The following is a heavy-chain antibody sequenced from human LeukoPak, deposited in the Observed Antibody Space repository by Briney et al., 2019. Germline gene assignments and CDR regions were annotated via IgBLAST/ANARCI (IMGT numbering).Heavy chain of an antibody. CDR2: IYYSGST. CDR1: GGSISSHY. J-gene: IGHJ4*02. CDR3: ARDRVGFDY. Sequence: PSETLSLTCTVSGGSISSHYWSWIRQPPGKGLEWIGYIYYSGSTNYNPSLKSRVTISVDTSKNQFSLKLSSVTAAGTAVYYCARDRVGFDYWGQGTLVTVSP. D-gene: IGHD1-26*01. V-gene: IGHV4-59*11.